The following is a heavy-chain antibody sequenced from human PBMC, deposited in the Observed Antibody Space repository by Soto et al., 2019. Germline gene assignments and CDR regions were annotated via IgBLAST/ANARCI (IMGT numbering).Heavy chain of an antibody. Sequence: PSETLSLTCTVSGGSISSGGYCWSWIRQHPGKGLEWIGYIYYSGSTYYNPSLKSRVTISVDTSKNQFSLKLSSVTAADTAVYYCARGLVVRWFDPWGQGTLVTVSS. CDR1: GGSISSGGYC. CDR2: IYYSGST. D-gene: IGHD2-8*02. CDR3: ARGLVVRWFDP. V-gene: IGHV4-31*03. J-gene: IGHJ5*02.